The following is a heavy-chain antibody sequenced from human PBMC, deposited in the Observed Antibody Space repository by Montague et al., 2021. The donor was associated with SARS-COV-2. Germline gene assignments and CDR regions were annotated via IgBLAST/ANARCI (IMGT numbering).Heavy chain of an antibody. D-gene: IGHD3-3*01. CDR3: ARAPRNIFGVVLTFDY. CDR2: IYYSGST. V-gene: IGHV4-31*03. J-gene: IGHJ4*02. CDR1: GGSISSGGYY. Sequence: TLSFTCTVSGGSISSGGYYWSWIRQHPGKGLEWIGYIYYSGSTYYNPSLKSRVTISVDTSKNQFSLKLSSVTAADTAVYYCARAPRNIFGVVLTFDYWGQGTLVTVSS.